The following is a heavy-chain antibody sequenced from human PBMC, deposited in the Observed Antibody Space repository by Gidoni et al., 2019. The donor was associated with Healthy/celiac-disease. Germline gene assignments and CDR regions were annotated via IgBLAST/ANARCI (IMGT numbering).Heavy chain of an antibody. CDR1: GFPVSSHY. CDR2: IYSGGST. CDR3: ARRLTIFGVADAFDI. V-gene: IGHV3-53*01. D-gene: IGHD3-3*01. Sequence: EVQLVESGGGLIQPGGSLRLSWPASGFPVSSHYMRWVRQAPGKGLEWVSVIYSGGSTYYADSVKGRFTISRDNSKNTLYLQMNSLRAEDTAVYYCARRLTIFGVADAFDIWGQGTMVTVSS. J-gene: IGHJ3*02.